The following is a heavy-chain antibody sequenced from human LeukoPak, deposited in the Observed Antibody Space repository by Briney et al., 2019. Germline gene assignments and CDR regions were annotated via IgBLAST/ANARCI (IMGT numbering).Heavy chain of an antibody. V-gene: IGHV3-23*01. CDR3: AKDLGIVLVPATQPNDY. D-gene: IGHD2-2*03. Sequence: PGGSLRLSCAASGFTFSSFAMSWVRQAPGKGLEWVSTISGSGGSTYYADSVKGRFTISRDNSKDTLYLQMNNLRAEDTAVYYCAKDLGIVLVPATQPNDYWGQGTLVTVSS. J-gene: IGHJ4*02. CDR1: GFTFSSFA. CDR2: ISGSGGST.